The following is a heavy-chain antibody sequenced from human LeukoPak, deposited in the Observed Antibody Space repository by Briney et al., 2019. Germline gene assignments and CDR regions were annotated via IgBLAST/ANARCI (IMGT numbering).Heavy chain of an antibody. Sequence: ASVKVSCKASGYTFTGYYIHWVRQAPGQGLEWMGWINPNSGGTNYAQKFQGRVTMTRDTSISTAYMELSRLRSDDTAVYYCARRKGDYGGNPIDYWGQGTLVTVSS. V-gene: IGHV1-2*02. CDR3: ARRKGDYGGNPIDY. J-gene: IGHJ4*02. CDR1: GYTFTGYY. CDR2: INPNSGGT. D-gene: IGHD4-23*01.